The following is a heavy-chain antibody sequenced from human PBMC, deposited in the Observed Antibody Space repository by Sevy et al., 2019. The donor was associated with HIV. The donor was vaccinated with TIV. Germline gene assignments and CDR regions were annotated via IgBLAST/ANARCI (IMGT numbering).Heavy chain of an antibody. D-gene: IGHD6-13*01. CDR1: GFTLNSYW. V-gene: IGHV3-7*01. Sequence: GGSLRLSCVASGFTLNSYWMHWVRQAPGKGLEWVANIKQDGSVKYYVDSVKGRFTISRDNAGNLLYLQMNSLRVEDTALYYCVRAIAADGSFWGQGTLVTVSS. CDR3: VRAIAADGSF. J-gene: IGHJ4*02. CDR2: IKQDGSVK.